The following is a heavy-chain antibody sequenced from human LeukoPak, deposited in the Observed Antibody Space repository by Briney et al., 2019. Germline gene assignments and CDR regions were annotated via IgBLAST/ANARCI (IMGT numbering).Heavy chain of an antibody. CDR1: GLTFSNQC. Sequence: GGSLRLSCVASGLTFSNQCMSWLRQAPGKGLDCVATINEDGSGKYYVDSVKGRFTISRDNAKNSVYLQMNSLRVEDTAVYYCARGGGHYWGQGILVSVSA. D-gene: IGHD2-21*01. J-gene: IGHJ4*02. CDR3: ARGGGHY. CDR2: INEDGSGK. V-gene: IGHV3-7*04.